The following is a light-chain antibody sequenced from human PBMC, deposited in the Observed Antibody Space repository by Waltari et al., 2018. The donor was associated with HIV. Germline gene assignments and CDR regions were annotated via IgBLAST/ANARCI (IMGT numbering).Light chain of an antibody. V-gene: IGLV3-21*04. J-gene: IGLJ2*01. Sequence: SYVLTQPPSVSVAPGKTARITCGGNNIGSKSVHWSQQKPGQAPVLVIYYDSDRPSGIPERFSGSNSGNTATLTISRVEAGDEADYYCQVWDSSSDLVVFGGGTKLTVL. CDR3: QVWDSSSDLVV. CDR2: YDS. CDR1: NIGSKS.